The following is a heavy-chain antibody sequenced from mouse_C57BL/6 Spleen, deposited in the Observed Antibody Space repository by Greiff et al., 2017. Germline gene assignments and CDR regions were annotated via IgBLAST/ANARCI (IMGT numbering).Heavy chain of an antibody. CDR1: GFTFSSYA. CDR3: TRMKWGNLYYFDY. J-gene: IGHJ2*01. CDR2: ISSGGDYI. V-gene: IGHV5-9-1*02. Sequence: DVMLVESGEGLVKPGGSLKLSCAASGFTFSSYAMSWGRQTPEKRLEWVAYISSGGDYIYYADTVKGRFTISRDNARNTLYLQMSSLKSEDTAMYYCTRMKWGNLYYFDYWGQGTTLTVSS. D-gene: IGHD1-3*01.